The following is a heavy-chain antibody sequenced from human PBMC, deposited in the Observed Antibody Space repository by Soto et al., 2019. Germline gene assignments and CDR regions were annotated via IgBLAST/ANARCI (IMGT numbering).Heavy chain of an antibody. Sequence: EVQLVESGGGLVQPGGSLRLSCVVSGITFSTYRMHWVRHAPGKGLVWVSHIKSNGTVTHYTDSVRGRFIISRDNAKNTLFRQMNSLRAEDTAVYYCAKETYDFWSGYYLDYWGQGTLVTVSS. CDR1: GITFSTYR. D-gene: IGHD3-3*01. CDR3: AKETYDFWSGYYLDY. J-gene: IGHJ4*02. V-gene: IGHV3-74*01. CDR2: IKSNGTVT.